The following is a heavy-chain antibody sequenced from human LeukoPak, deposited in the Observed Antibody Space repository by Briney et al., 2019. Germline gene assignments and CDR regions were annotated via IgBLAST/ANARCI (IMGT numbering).Heavy chain of an antibody. D-gene: IGHD1-26*01. CDR1: GGTISNYV. V-gene: IGHV1-69*13. J-gene: IGHJ3*01. Sequence: ASVKVSCKTAGGTISNYVISWVRQAPGQGLEWMGGIIPIFTTANYAQKFQGGVTITADESTSTAYMELSSLRSEDTAVYYCARGPQVGAFDLWGQGTMVTVSS. CDR3: ARGPQVGAFDL. CDR2: IIPIFTTA.